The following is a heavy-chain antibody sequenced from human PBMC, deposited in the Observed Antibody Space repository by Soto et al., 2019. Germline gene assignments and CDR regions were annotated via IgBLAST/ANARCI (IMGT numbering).Heavy chain of an antibody. Sequence: ASVKVSCKASEYTFTSSYLHCVRQAPGQGLEWMGLINPSGTTTSYAQKFQGRVTMTRDTSTSTVYMELSSLRSEDTAVYYCARDWGGDYPLYYFDYWGQGTLVTVSS. D-gene: IGHD4-17*01. V-gene: IGHV1-46*01. CDR1: EYTFTSSY. J-gene: IGHJ4*02. CDR3: ARDWGGDYPLYYFDY. CDR2: INPSGTTT.